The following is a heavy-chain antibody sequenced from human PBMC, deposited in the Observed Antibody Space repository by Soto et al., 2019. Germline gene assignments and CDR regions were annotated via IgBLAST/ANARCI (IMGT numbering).Heavy chain of an antibody. CDR2: ISYDGSNK. CDR3: WGSYRYGMDV. V-gene: IGHV3-30*03. CDR1: GFTFSSYG. J-gene: IGHJ6*02. D-gene: IGHD3-16*02. Sequence: GGSLRLSCAASGFTFSSYGMHWVRQAPGKGLEWVAVISYDGSNKYYADSVKGRFTISRDNSKNTLYLQMNSPRAEDTAVYYVWGSYRYGMDVWGQVTTVTVSS.